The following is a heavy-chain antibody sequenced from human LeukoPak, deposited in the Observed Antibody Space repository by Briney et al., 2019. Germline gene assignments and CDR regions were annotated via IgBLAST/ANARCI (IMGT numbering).Heavy chain of an antibody. D-gene: IGHD3-16*02. Sequence: GGSLRLSCAASGFTFGDYGMNWVRQVPGKGLEWVSGINWIGGSTGYGDSVKGRFTISRDNAKNLLYLQMNSLRAEDTAVYYCARVSNSYDYVWGSYRYTEDYWGQGTLVTVSS. V-gene: IGHV3-20*04. J-gene: IGHJ4*02. CDR3: ARVSNSYDYVWGSYRYTEDY. CDR2: INWIGGST. CDR1: GFTFGDYG.